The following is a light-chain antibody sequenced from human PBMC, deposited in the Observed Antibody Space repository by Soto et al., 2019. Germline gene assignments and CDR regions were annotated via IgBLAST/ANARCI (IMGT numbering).Light chain of an antibody. J-gene: IGKJ1*01. V-gene: IGKV1-5*01. Sequence: IQMNQSPSTLSASVGDRVTITCRASQSISIWLAWYQQKTGKAPKLLIYDASSLKSGVPSRFSGSGSGTEFTLTISSLQPDDFATYFCQQYNSYSATFGPGTKVEIK. CDR2: DAS. CDR3: QQYNSYSAT. CDR1: QSISIW.